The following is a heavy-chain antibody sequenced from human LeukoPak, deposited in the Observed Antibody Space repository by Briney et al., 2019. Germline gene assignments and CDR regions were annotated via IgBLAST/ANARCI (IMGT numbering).Heavy chain of an antibody. J-gene: IGHJ4*02. CDR1: GGSTSSSNW. CDR2: IYHSGST. CDR3: ARSPRVVATIALDY. V-gene: IGHV4-4*02. D-gene: IGHD5-12*01. Sequence: SGTLSLTCTVSGGSTSSSNWWSWVRQPPGKGLEWIGKIYHSGSTNYNPSLKSRVTISVDTSKNQFSLKLSSVTAADTAVYYCARSPRVVATIALDYWGQGTLVTVSS.